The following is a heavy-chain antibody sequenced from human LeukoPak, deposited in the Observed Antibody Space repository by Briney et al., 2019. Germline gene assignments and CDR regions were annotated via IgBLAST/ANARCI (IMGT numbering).Heavy chain of an antibody. Sequence: GGSLRLSCAASGFTFSDCSMNWVRQAPGKGLEWLAYIKLDGREKYYVDSVRGRFTISRDNAKQSLYLEMNILRAEDTAVYYCARNAPLDYWGQGTLVTVSS. J-gene: IGHJ4*02. CDR2: IKLDGREK. CDR1: GFTFSDCS. D-gene: IGHD2-2*01. V-gene: IGHV3-7*01. CDR3: ARNAPLDY.